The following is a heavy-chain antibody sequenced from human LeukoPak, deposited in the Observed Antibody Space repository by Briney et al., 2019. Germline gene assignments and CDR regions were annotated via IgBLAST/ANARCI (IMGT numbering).Heavy chain of an antibody. J-gene: IGHJ3*02. V-gene: IGHV4-59*01. CDR2: IYYSGST. D-gene: IGHD3-3*01. CDR1: GGSISSYY. Sequence: PSETLSLTCTVSGGSISSYYWSWIRQPPGKGLEWIGYIYYSGSTNYNPSLKSRVTMSVDTSKNHFSLKVTSVTAADTAMYYCTGSGTYGLDASHIWGQGTMVTVSS. CDR3: TGSGTYGLDASHI.